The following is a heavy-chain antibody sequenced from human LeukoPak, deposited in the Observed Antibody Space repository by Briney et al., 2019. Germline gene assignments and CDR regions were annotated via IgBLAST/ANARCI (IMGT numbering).Heavy chain of an antibody. D-gene: IGHD3-10*01. V-gene: IGHV3-9*01. CDR3: ARGGFYPGSGNQYYFDS. J-gene: IGHJ4*02. CDR1: GFTFDDHA. CDR2: LTWDSAGV. Sequence: GGSLRLSCAASGFTFDDHAKHWVRQAPGEGLEWVAGLTWDSAGVGYGASVRGRFTISRDNAKNSLFLEMNSVRPGDTALYYCARGGFYPGSGNQYYFDSWGQGTLVAVSS.